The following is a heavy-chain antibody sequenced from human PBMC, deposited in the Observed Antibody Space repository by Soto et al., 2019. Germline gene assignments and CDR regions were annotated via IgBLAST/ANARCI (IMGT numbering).Heavy chain of an antibody. CDR3: AREPTVTYHDAFDI. V-gene: IGHV3-11*01. J-gene: IGHJ3*02. Sequence: PGGSLRLSCAASGFTFSDYYMSWIRQAPGKGLEWVSYISSSGGTIYYADSVKGRFTISRDNAKNSLYLQMNSLRAEDTAVYYCAREPTVTYHDAFDIWGQGTMVTVSS. CDR1: GFTFSDYY. CDR2: ISSSGGTI. D-gene: IGHD4-17*01.